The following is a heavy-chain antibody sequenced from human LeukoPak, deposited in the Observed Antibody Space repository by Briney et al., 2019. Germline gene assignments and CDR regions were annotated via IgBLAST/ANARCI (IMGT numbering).Heavy chain of an antibody. J-gene: IGHJ4*02. D-gene: IGHD1-26*01. CDR3: VRDLGGRSGH. CDR1: GFTFSSNW. Sequence: GSLRLSCAASGFTFSSNWMHWVRQAPGKGLVWVSRINEDGSTTNHADSVKGRFTISRDNAKNTLYMQMNSLRAEDTAVYYCVRDLGGRSGHWGQGTLVTVSS. CDR2: INEDGSTT. V-gene: IGHV3-74*01.